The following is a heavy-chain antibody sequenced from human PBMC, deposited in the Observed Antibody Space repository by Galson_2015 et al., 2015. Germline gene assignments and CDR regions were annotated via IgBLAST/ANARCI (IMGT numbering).Heavy chain of an antibody. CDR3: ARGRRYSYGYYFDY. J-gene: IGHJ4*02. CDR1: GYTFTSYD. D-gene: IGHD5-18*01. Sequence: SVKVSCKASGYTFTSYDINWVRQATGQGLEWMGWMNPNSGNTGYAQKFQGRVTMTRNTSISTAYMELSSLRSEDTAVYYCARGRRYSYGYYFDYWGQGTLVTVSS. CDR2: MNPNSGNT. V-gene: IGHV1-8*01.